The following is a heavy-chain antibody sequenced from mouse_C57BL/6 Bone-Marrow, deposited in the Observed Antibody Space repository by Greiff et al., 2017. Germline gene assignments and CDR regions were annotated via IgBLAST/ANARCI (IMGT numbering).Heavy chain of an antibody. D-gene: IGHD1-1*01. CDR1: GYTFTSYG. CDR3: ARKGDYGSRGDY. J-gene: IGHJ4*01. Sequence: QVQLQQSGAELARPGASVKMSCKASGYTFTSYGISWVKQRTGQGLEWIGEIYPRSGNTYYNEKFKGKATLTADKSSSTAYMELPSLTSEDSAVYGCARKGDYGSRGDYWGQGTSVTVSS. V-gene: IGHV1-81*01. CDR2: IYPRSGNT.